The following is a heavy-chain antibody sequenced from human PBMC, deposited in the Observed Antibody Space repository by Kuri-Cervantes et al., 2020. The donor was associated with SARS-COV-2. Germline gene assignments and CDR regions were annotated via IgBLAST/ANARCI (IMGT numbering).Heavy chain of an antibody. CDR1: GGSISSSSYY. D-gene: IGHD6-6*01. CDR3: ARTQGVAARRGDHNWFDP. J-gene: IGHJ5*02. CDR2: IYYSGST. Sequence: SETLSLTCTVSGGSISSSSYYWGWNRQPPGKGLEWIGSIYYSGSTYYNPSLKSRVTISVDTSKNQFSLKLSSVTAADTAVYYCARTQGVAARRGDHNWFDPWGRGTLVTVSS. V-gene: IGHV4-39*01.